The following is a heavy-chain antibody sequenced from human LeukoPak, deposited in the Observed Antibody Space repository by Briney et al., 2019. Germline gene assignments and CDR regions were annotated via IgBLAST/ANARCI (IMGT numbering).Heavy chain of an antibody. J-gene: IGHJ2*01. CDR2: IYHSGST. CDR3: ARDPHYDFWSGYHQGYFDL. V-gene: IGHV4-34*01. CDR1: GGSFSGYY. Sequence: PSETLSLTCAVYGGSFSGYYWSWIRQPPGKGLEWIGYIYHSGSTYYNPSLKSRVTISVDRSKNQFSLKLSSVTAADTAVYYCARDPHYDFWSGYHQGYFDLWGRGTLVTVSS. D-gene: IGHD3-3*01.